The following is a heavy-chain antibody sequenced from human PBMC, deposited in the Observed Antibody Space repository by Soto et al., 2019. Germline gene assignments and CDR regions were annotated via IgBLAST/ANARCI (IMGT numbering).Heavy chain of an antibody. CDR3: ARDHGSSGWPNFGY. Sequence: PSEPLSLTCAVYGGSGGSFSGYYWSWIRQPPGKGLEWIGYIYYSGSTNYNPSLKSRVTISVDTSKNQFSLKLSSVTAADTAVYYCARDHGSSGWPNFGYWGQGTLVTVSS. CDR2: IYYSGST. D-gene: IGHD6-19*01. J-gene: IGHJ4*02. V-gene: IGHV4-59*02. CDR1: GGSGGSFSGYY.